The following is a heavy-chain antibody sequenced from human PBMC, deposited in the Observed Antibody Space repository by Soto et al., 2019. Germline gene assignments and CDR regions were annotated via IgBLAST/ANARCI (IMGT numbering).Heavy chain of an antibody. CDR3: ERDQGDGYNYGAFDY. CDR2: IIPIFGTA. V-gene: IGHV1-69*13. CDR1: VGTFSSYA. J-gene: IGHJ4*02. Sequence: SVKVSCKASVGTFSSYAISWVRQAPGQGLEWMGGIIPIFGTANYAQKFQGRVTITADESTSTAYMELSSLRSEDTAVYYCERDQGDGYNYGAFDYWGQGTLVTVSS. D-gene: IGHD5-12*01.